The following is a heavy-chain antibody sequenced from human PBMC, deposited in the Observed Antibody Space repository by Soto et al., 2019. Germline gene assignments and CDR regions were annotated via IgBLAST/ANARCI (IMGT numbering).Heavy chain of an antibody. V-gene: IGHV3-23*01. CDR1: GFTFSSYA. J-gene: IGHJ3*02. D-gene: IGHD6-19*01. CDR3: AKGSSNGWYVRALDI. Sequence: EVQLLESGGGLVQPGGSLRLSCAASGFTFSSYAMSWVRQAPGKGLEWVSAISGSGGRTYYADSVKGRFTISRDNSKNTLYLQMNSLRAEATAVYYCAKGSSNGWYVRALDIWGQGTMVTVSS. CDR2: ISGSGGRT.